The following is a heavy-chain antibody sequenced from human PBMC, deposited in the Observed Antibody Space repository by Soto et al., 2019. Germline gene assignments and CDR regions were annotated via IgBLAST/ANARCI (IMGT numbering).Heavy chain of an antibody. V-gene: IGHV1-18*01. CDR3: AGEDIVVVVPPLDI. D-gene: IGHD2-15*01. J-gene: IGHJ3*02. Sequence: ASVKVSCKASGGTFSSYTISWVRQAPGQGLEWMGRIIPILGNTNYAQKLQGRVTMTTDTSTSTAYMELRSLRSAETAVFYFAGEDIVVVVPPLDIWXKGTMVTVS. CDR2: IIPILGNT. CDR1: GGTFSSYT.